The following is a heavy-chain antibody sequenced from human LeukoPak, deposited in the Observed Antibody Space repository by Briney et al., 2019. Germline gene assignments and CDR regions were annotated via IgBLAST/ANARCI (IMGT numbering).Heavy chain of an antibody. CDR2: SNPIGGGT. CDR3: VRDLGFTNGGDSD. J-gene: IGHJ4*02. Sequence: ASVRVSCKASGYTFSGYYMHWVRQAPGQGLEWMGWSNPIGGGTRYAQKFQGRVTMTRDKSISTAYMELNRLRSDDTAVYYCVRDLGFTNGGDSDWGQGTLVTVSS. V-gene: IGHV1-2*02. CDR1: GYTFSGYY. D-gene: IGHD1-1*01.